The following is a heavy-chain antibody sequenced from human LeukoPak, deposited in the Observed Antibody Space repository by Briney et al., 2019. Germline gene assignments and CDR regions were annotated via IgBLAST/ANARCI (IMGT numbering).Heavy chain of an antibody. V-gene: IGHV2-5*02. CDR3: AHRPGWRDYFDY. D-gene: IGHD3-3*01. Sequence: SGPTLVKPTQTLTLTCTFSGFSLSPSGVGVDWIRQPPGWALRYLALIFWDDDDRYSPTLKCRLTITKDASKNQVVLTMTNMDPLDTATYYCAHRPGWRDYFDYWGQGTLVTVSS. CDR1: GFSLSPSGVG. J-gene: IGHJ4*02. CDR2: IFWDDDD.